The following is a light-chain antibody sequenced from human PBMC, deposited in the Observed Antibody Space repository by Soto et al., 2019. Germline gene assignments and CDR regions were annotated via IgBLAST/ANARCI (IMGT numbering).Light chain of an antibody. CDR2: EVN. Sequence: QSALTQPASMSGSPGQSITISCTGTSSDIGGYNYVSWYQQHPGKAPKLMIFEVNDRPSGVSNRFSGSKSGNTASLTISGLQAEDEADYYCTSYTSSSTLVFGGGTKLTVL. CDR1: SSDIGGYNY. CDR3: TSYTSSSTLV. J-gene: IGLJ2*01. V-gene: IGLV2-14*01.